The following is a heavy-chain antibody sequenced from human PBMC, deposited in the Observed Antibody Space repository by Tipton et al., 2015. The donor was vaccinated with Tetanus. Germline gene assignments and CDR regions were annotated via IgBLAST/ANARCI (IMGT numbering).Heavy chain of an antibody. D-gene: IGHD2-21*02. CDR1: GLSFSDYF. V-gene: IGHV3-11*01. Sequence: SLRLSCAASGLSFSDYFMGWVRQAPGEGLEWISYISDTASTIHYADSVRGRFTISRDNAKESLFLEMNSLSAEDTAVYYCATVGLVTASVKYWGQGTLVTVSS. CDR2: ISDTASTI. J-gene: IGHJ4*01. CDR3: ATVGLVTASVKY.